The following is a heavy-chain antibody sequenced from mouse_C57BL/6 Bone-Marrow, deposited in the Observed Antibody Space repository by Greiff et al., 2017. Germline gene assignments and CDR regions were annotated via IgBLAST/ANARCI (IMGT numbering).Heavy chain of an antibody. V-gene: IGHV14-4*01. CDR1: GFNFTDYL. CDR3: TLYWRNSYAMDY. D-gene: IGHD2-1*01. CDR2: INPDSGGT. J-gene: IGHJ4*01. Sequence: EVQLVESGAELVRPGASVKLSCTASGFNFTDYLMHWVTPRPEQGLGWIGGINPDSGGTKYDSKFTGKATMTADTSSNTAYLQLSSLTSEDSAVYCCTLYWRNSYAMDYWGQGTSVTVSS.